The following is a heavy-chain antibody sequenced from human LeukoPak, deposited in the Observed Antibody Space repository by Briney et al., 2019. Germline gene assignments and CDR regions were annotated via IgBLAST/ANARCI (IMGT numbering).Heavy chain of an antibody. J-gene: IGHJ4*02. CDR2: INHSGST. D-gene: IGHD1-26*01. CDR1: GGSFSGYY. V-gene: IGHV4-34*01. CDR3: ARGEKGGRITDPGLLGY. Sequence: SETLSHTCAVYGGSFSGYYWSWIRQPPGKGLEWIGEINHSGSTNYNPSLKSRVTISVDTSKNQFSLKLSSVTAADTAVYYCARGEKGGRITDPGLLGYWGQGTLVTVSS.